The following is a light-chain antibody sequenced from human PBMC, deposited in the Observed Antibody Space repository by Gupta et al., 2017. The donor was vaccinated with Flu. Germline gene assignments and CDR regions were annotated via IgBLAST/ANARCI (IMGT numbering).Light chain of an antibody. CDR3: SSCTSSSTVV. Sequence: QSALTHPASMSGSPGHSITISCTGTSSDVGGYNYVSWYQQHPGKAPKLIIYDVSNRPSGVSNRFSGSKSGNTASLTISGLQAEDEADYYCSSCTSSSTVVFGTGTKVTVL. CDR1: SSDVGGYNY. CDR2: DVS. J-gene: IGLJ1*01. V-gene: IGLV2-14*01.